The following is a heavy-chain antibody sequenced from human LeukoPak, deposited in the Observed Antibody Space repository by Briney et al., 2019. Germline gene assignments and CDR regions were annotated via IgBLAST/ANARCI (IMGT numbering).Heavy chain of an antibody. CDR1: GGSISSYY. J-gene: IGHJ4*02. Sequence: PSETLSLTCTVPGGSISSYYWSWIRQPPGKGLEWIGYIYYSGSTNYNPSLKSRVTISVDTSKNQFSLKLSSVTAADTAVYYCARGGEGTAMALFDYWGQGTLVTVSS. CDR3: ARGGEGTAMALFDY. D-gene: IGHD5-18*01. V-gene: IGHV4-59*01. CDR2: IYYSGST.